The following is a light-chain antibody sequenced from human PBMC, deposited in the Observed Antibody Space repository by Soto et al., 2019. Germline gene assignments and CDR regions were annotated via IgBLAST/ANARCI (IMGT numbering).Light chain of an antibody. V-gene: IGKV1-39*01. CDR3: QQSYSPPFT. J-gene: IGKJ4*01. CDR1: QSISSY. CDR2: AAS. Sequence: IQMTQSPSSLSPFGPERLTMASLASQSISSYLNWYQQKPGKAPNLLIYAASTLQSGVPSRFSGSGSGTDFTLTISSLQPEDFATYFCQQSYSPPFTFGGGTKVDIK.